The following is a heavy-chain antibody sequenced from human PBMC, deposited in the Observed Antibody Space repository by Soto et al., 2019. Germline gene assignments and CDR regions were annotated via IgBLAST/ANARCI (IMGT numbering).Heavy chain of an antibody. V-gene: IGHV3-23*04. J-gene: IGHJ6*01. CDR1: GFSFRNYA. CDR3: AKLKGGLGRFYGMDA. CDR2: ISSGGGTT. D-gene: IGHD3-3*01. Sequence: DEQLVESGGGSLQPGESLRLSCAASGFSFRNYAMTWVRQSPGKGLEWVSLISSGGGTTNYADSVKGRFSISRDNSQNMLYLQMNGLRGEDTALYYCAKLKGGLGRFYGMDAGGQGTMVIVSS.